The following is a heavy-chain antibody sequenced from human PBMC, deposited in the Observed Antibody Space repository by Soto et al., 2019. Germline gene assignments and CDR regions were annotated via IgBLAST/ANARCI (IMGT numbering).Heavy chain of an antibody. D-gene: IGHD6-13*01. V-gene: IGHV4-4*02. CDR1: GFSISGDNW. Sequence: QVQLQESGPGLVRPSGTVSLTWAVSGFSISGDNWWRWVRQHPGKALEWIGEIHHSGSTNYNPSLNSRVTMSVVPSKDLFSLTLNSVTAADTAFYYCARDQGSHPGDWGQGTLVSVSS. CDR2: IHHSGST. J-gene: IGHJ4*02. CDR3: ARDQGSHPGD.